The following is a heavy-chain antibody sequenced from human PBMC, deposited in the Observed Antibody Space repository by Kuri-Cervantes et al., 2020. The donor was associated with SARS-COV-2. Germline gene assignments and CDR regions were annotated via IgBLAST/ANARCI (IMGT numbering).Heavy chain of an antibody. Sequence: SETLSLTCTVSGGSFINTDHYWTWIRQPPGKGLEWIGHIYYSGGTFYPSLQGRILMSIDTSKNQFSLKLSSVTAADTAVYYCARVENFRGTNKYYPFFHYWGQGTPVTVSS. V-gene: IGHV4-30-4*01. CDR2: IYYSGGT. CDR3: ARVENFRGTNKYYPFFHY. J-gene: IGHJ4*02. CDR1: GGSFINTDHY. D-gene: IGHD3-16*01.